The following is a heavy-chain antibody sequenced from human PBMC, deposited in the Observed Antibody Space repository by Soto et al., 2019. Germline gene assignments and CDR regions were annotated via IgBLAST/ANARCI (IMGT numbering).Heavy chain of an antibody. CDR1: GFTFSSYS. Sequence: PGGSLRLSCAASGFTFSSYSMSWVRQAPGKGLEWVSAFSGSGGSTYYADSVKGRFTISRDNSKNTLYLQMNSLRAEDTAVYYCAKSPIDPTSPWYHDFWSGYPYDYYYMDVWGKGTTVTVSS. CDR2: FSGSGGST. CDR3: AKSPIDPTSPWYHDFWSGYPYDYYYMDV. V-gene: IGHV3-23*01. J-gene: IGHJ6*03. D-gene: IGHD3-3*01.